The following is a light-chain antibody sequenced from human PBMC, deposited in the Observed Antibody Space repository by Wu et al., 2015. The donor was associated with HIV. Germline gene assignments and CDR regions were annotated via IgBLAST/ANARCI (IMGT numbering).Light chain of an antibody. CDR1: QGITNY. Sequence: EIQMTQSPSSLSASVGDRVTITCRASQGITNYLAWYQQKPGKVPKVLIYAASTLQSGAPSRFSGGGSGTDFTLTISSLQPEDVATYYCQKYNTAPWTFGQGTQGGNQT. CDR2: AAS. CDR3: QKYNTAPWT. J-gene: IGKJ1*01. V-gene: IGKV1-27*01.